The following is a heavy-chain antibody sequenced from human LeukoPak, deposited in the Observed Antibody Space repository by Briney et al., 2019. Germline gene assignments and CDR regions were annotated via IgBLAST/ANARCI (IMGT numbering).Heavy chain of an antibody. Sequence: PGASLRLSCAASGFIFSNYAMYWVRQAPGKGLEWVSAISGRGDNTYYADSVKGRFTLSRDSSKNTLYLQMNSLRADDTAVYYCAKWGDYDVLTGYYVSDFWGQGTLVTVSS. CDR3: AKWGDYDVLTGYYVSDF. CDR2: ISGRGDNT. V-gene: IGHV3-23*01. D-gene: IGHD3-9*01. CDR1: GFIFSNYA. J-gene: IGHJ4*02.